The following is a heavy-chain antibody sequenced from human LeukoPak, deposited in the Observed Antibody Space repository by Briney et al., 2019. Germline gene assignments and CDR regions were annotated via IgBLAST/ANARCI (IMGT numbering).Heavy chain of an antibody. J-gene: IGHJ4*02. CDR2: IYYSGST. CDR3: ARRGSSWSNFDY. CDR1: GGSISSSSYY. D-gene: IGHD6-13*01. V-gene: IGHV4-39*01. Sequence: PSETLSLTCTVSGGSISSSSYYWGWIRQPPGKGLEWIGSIYYSGSTYYNPSLKSRVTISVDTSKNQFSLNLRSVTAADTAVYYCARRGSSWSNFDYWGQGTLVTVSP.